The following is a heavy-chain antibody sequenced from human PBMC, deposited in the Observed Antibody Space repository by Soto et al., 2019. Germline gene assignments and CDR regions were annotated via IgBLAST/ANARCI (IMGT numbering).Heavy chain of an antibody. V-gene: IGHV3-48*03. CDR3: ARDRPDYDFWSGYKSYGMDV. J-gene: IGHJ6*02. Sequence: GGSLRLSCAASGFTFSSYEMNWVRQAPGKGLEWVSYISSSGSTIYYADAVKGRFTISRDNAKNSLYLQMNSLRAEDTAVYYCARDRPDYDFWSGYKSYGMDVWGQGTTVTVSS. CDR2: ISSSGSTI. CDR1: GFTFSSYE. D-gene: IGHD3-3*01.